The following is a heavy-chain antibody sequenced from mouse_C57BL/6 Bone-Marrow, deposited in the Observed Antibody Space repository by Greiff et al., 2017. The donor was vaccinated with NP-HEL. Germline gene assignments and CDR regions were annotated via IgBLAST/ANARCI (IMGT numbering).Heavy chain of an antibody. D-gene: IGHD2-5*01. CDR1: GFTFSSYG. V-gene: IGHV5-6*01. CDR3: ARPLAYYSNPYFDY. Sequence: EVKLVESGGDLVKPGGSLKLSCAASGFTFSSYGMSWVRQTPDKRLEWVATISSGGSYTYYPDSVKGRFTISRDNAKNTLYLQMSSLKSEDTAMYYFARPLAYYSNPYFDYWGQGTTLTVSS. J-gene: IGHJ2*01. CDR2: ISSGGSYT.